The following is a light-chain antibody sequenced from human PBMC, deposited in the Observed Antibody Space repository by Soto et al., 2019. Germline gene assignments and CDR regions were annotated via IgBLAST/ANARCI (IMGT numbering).Light chain of an antibody. CDR2: GAS. Sequence: EIVMTQSPATLSVSPGESATLSCRASQRISTNLAWYQQKGGQPPRLLIYGASTRATGITQRFSGSGSGTDFTLTINSLQSEDFAVYYCQQYNNWPPAYTFGQGTRVESK. J-gene: IGKJ2*01. V-gene: IGKV3-15*01. CDR3: QQYNNWPPAYT. CDR1: QRISTN.